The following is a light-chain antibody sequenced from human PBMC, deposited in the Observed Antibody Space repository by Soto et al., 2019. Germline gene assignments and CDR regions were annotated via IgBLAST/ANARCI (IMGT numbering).Light chain of an antibody. V-gene: IGKV1-39*01. J-gene: IGKJ5*01. CDR2: AAS. CDR1: QSIRYY. Sequence: DIHMTQSPFSLSASVRDRVTITFLASQSIRYYLNWYQHKPGTAPDLLIYAASTLQSGVPSRFSGSGSGTDFTLTISSLQPEDSATYYCQQSYGTAITFGQGTRLEIK. CDR3: QQSYGTAIT.